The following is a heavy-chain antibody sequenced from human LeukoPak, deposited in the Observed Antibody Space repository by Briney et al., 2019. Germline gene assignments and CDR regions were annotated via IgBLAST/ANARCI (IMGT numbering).Heavy chain of an antibody. CDR1: GYTFTVYY. V-gene: IGHV1-69-2*01. J-gene: IGHJ5*02. CDR2: VDPEDGET. D-gene: IGHD3-3*01. Sequence: GASVKVSCKASGYTFTVYYMHWVQQAPGKGLEWMGRVDPEDGETIYAEKFQGRVTITADTSTDTAYMELSSLRSEDTAVYYCATVGIFGEVNWFDPWGQGTLVTVSS. CDR3: ATVGIFGEVNWFDP.